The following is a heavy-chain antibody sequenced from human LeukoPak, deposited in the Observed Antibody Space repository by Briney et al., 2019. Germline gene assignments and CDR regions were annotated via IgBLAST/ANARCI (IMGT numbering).Heavy chain of an antibody. CDR3: ARRGNIAARRGGDY. J-gene: IGHJ4*02. V-gene: IGHV1-8*01. D-gene: IGHD6-6*01. CDR2: MNPNSGNT. Sequence: ASVKVSCKASGYTFTSYDTNWVRQATGQGLGWMGWMNPNSGNTGYAQKFQGRVTMTRNTSISTAYLELSSLRSEDTAVYYCARRGNIAARRGGDYWGQGTLVTVSS. CDR1: GYTFTSYD.